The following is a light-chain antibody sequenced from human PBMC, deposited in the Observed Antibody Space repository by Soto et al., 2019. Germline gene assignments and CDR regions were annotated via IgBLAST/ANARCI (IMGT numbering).Light chain of an antibody. CDR1: QSVRNNY. Sequence: EIVLTQSPGALSLSPWERAAVSCTASQSVRNNYLAWYQQKPGQAPRLLINDVSSRATGIPDRFSGSGSGTDFTLTISRLEPEDFAVYYCQQYGSSPDTFGGGTKV. V-gene: IGKV3-20*01. CDR2: DVS. J-gene: IGKJ4*01. CDR3: QQYGSSPDT.